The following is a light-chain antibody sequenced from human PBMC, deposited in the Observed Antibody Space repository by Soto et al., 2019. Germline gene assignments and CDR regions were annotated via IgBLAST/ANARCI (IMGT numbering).Light chain of an antibody. CDR1: QSVRSDY. J-gene: IGKJ1*01. CDR3: QQYGSSPRT. Sequence: IVLTQSPGTLSLSPGERATLSCRASQSVRSDYLAWYQQKPGQAPRLHIYGASTRATGIPDRFTGSGSGTDFTLTISRLEPEDFAVYYCQQYGSSPRTFGQGTRWIS. CDR2: GAS. V-gene: IGKV3-20*01.